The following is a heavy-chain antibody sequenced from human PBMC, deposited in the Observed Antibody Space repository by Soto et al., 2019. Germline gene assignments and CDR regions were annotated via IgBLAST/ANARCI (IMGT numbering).Heavy chain of an antibody. CDR1: GFNFSNHW. V-gene: IGHV3-74*01. J-gene: IGHJ5*02. Sequence: AGGSLRLSCAASGFNFSNHWMHWVRQRPAEGLVWVSRITSEGKSKAYAESVKGRFAISRDNAKNTLYLQMNGLTAEDTAVYYCARESGDWPLNWFDPWGQGTLVTVSS. CDR2: ITSEGKSK. D-gene: IGHD2-21*02. CDR3: ARESGDWPLNWFDP.